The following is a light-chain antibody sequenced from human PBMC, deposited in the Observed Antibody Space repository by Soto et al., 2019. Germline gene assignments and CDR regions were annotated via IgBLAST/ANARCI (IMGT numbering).Light chain of an antibody. Sequence: DIQMTQSPSPLSASVGDRVTTTCQSSQTINSWLAWYQQKPGKAPKLLIYKASYLQSWVPSTFSGSGSGTEFTLTISSLQPEDFATYYCQQYKSYSSWTFGQGTKVDIK. J-gene: IGKJ1*01. CDR2: KAS. V-gene: IGKV1-5*03. CDR1: QTINSW. CDR3: QQYKSYSSWT.